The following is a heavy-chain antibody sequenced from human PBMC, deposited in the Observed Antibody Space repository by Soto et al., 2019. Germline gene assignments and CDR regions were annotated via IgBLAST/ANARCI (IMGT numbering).Heavy chain of an antibody. J-gene: IGHJ5*01. CDR1: GFSFSDYA. Sequence: EVHLLESGGALVQPGGSLTLSCAASGFSFSDYAMSWVRQAPGKGLEWVSSISRTGDSAYYADSVKGRFAISRDTSKNRWSLQMNSLRVEDTAVYYCEKGPDGSGYYHNWFDSWCQGTLITVSS. CDR3: EKGPDGSGYYHNWFDS. CDR2: ISRTGDSA. D-gene: IGHD3-22*01. V-gene: IGHV3-23*01.